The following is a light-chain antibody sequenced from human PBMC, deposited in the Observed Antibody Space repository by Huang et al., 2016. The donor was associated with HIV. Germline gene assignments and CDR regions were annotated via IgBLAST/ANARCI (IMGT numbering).Light chain of an antibody. J-gene: IGKJ2*03. V-gene: IGKV3-20*01. Sequence: EILLTQSPDTLSLSPGERATLSCRASQSVNNNYLAWYQQQPGQAPRLRIYRASTRATGIPDRFSGSGSGTDFTLTISILEPDDFAVYYCQQFGSSPPYSFGQGTKLEIK. CDR2: RAS. CDR3: QQFGSSPPYS. CDR1: QSVNNNY.